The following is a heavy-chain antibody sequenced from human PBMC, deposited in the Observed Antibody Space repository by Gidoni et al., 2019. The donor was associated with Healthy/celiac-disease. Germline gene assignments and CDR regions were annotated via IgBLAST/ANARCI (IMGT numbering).Heavy chain of an antibody. D-gene: IGHD2-15*01. CDR1: GFTGRSNY. V-gene: IGHV3-53*01. CDR2: IYSGGST. CDR3: AREVCSGGSCYSDPWFDP. Sequence: EVQLVESGGGLIQPGGSLRLSCAASGFTGRSNYMGWVRQAPGKGLEWVSVIYSGGSTYYADSVKGRFTISRDNSKNTLYLQMNSLRAEDTAVYYCAREVCSGGSCYSDPWFDPWGQGTLVTVSS. J-gene: IGHJ5*02.